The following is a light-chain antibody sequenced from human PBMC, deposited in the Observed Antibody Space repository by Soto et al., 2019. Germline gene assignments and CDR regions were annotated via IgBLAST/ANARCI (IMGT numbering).Light chain of an antibody. CDR1: QSVSSNY. V-gene: IGKV3-20*01. CDR3: QQYGSSPPGT. Sequence: EIVLTQSPGTLSFSSGERATLTCRASQSVSSNYLAWYRQKPGQAPRLLISGASSRATGIPDRFSGSGSGTDFTLTISRLEPEDFAVYYRQQYGSSPPGTFGQGTRLEI. CDR2: GAS. J-gene: IGKJ5*01.